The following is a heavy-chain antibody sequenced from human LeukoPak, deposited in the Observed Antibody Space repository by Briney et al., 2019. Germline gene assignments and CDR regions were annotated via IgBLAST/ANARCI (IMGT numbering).Heavy chain of an antibody. Sequence: ASVKVSCKASGYTFTSYGISWVRQAPGQGLEWMGWISAYNGNTNYAQKLQGRVTMTTDTSTSTAYMELRSLRSDDTAVYYCAIGRYGDYLDAFDIWGQGTMVTVSS. V-gene: IGHV1-18*01. CDR3: AIGRYGDYLDAFDI. D-gene: IGHD4-17*01. CDR1: GYTFTSYG. J-gene: IGHJ3*02. CDR2: ISAYNGNT.